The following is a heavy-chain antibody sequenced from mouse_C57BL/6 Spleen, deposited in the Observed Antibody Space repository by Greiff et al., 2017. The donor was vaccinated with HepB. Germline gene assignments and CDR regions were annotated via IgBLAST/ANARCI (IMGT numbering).Heavy chain of an antibody. CDR3: ARWETSFDY. CDR1: GYTFTSYW. Sequence: QVQLQQPGAELVRPGSSVKLSCKASGYTFTSYWMDWVKQRPGQGLEWIGNIYPSDSGTHYNQKFKDKATLTVDKSSSPAYMQLSSLTSEDSAVYYCARWETSFDYWGQGTTLTVSS. CDR2: IYPSDSGT. D-gene: IGHD4-1*01. J-gene: IGHJ2*01. V-gene: IGHV1-61*01.